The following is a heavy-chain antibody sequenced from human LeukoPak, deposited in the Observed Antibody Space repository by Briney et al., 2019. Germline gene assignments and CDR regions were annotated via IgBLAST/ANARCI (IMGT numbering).Heavy chain of an antibody. Sequence: ASVTVSCKASGYTFTSYGISWVRQPPGQGLEWMGWINAYNGNTNYAQKLQGRVTMTTDTSTSTAYMELRSLRSDDTAVYYCARVSGGDIVVVVAATLENWFDPWGQGTLVTVSS. CDR1: GYTFTSYG. D-gene: IGHD2-15*01. CDR2: INAYNGNT. V-gene: IGHV1-18*04. CDR3: ARVSGGDIVVVVAATLENWFDP. J-gene: IGHJ5*02.